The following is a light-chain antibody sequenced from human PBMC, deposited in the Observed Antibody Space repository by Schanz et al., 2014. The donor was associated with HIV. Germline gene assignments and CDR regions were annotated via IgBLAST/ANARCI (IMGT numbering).Light chain of an antibody. J-gene: IGLJ3*02. Sequence: QSVLTQPPSVSGAPGQTVTISCTGSSSNIGAGFDLHWYQHLPGTAPKLLIYGNSNRPSGVPDRFSASKSGNTASLTISGLQAEDEADYYCGSYSSGDSHWVFGGGTKLTVL. CDR1: SSNIGAGFD. CDR2: GNS. V-gene: IGLV1-40*01. CDR3: GSYSSGDSHWV.